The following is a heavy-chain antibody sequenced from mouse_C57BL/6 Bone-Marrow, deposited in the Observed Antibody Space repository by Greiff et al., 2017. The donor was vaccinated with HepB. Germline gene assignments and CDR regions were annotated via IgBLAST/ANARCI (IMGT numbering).Heavy chain of an antibody. V-gene: IGHV1-19*01. D-gene: IGHD1-1*01. J-gene: IGHJ2*01. CDR2: INPYNGGT. CDR1: GYTFTDYY. Sequence: DVKLQESGPVLVKPGASVKMSCKASGYTFTDYYMNWVKQSHGKSLEWIGVINPYNGGTSYNQKFKGKATLTVDKSSSTAYMELNSLTSEDSAVYYCARSPHYYGSSSDYFDYWGQGTTLTVSS. CDR3: ARSPHYYGSSSDYFDY.